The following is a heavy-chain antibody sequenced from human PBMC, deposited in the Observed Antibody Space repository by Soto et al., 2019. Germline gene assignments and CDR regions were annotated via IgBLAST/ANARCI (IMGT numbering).Heavy chain of an antibody. Sequence: QVQLVESGGGVVQPGRSLRLSFAASGFTFSSYAMHWVRQAPGKGLEWVAVISYDGSNKYYADSVKGRFTISRDNSKNTLYLQMNSMRAEDTAVYYCASPLWRDDYNWGYFDLWGRGSLVSVSS. V-gene: IGHV3-30-3*01. CDR2: ISYDGSNK. J-gene: IGHJ2*01. CDR1: GFTFSSYA. D-gene: IGHD4-4*01. CDR3: ASPLWRDDYNWGYFDL.